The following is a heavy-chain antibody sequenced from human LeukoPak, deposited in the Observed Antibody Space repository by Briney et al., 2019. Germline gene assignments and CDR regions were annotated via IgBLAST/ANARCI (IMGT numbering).Heavy chain of an antibody. D-gene: IGHD6-19*01. J-gene: IGHJ4*02. CDR3: ARRSGWSYYFDS. Sequence: PGGSLRLSCAASGFTFSEYGMNWVRQAPGKGLEWVSYISAGSSTIYYADSVKGRFTISRDNARNSLYLQMNSLRDEDTAVYYCARRSGWSYYFDSWGQGILVTVSS. V-gene: IGHV3-48*02. CDR2: ISAGSSTI. CDR1: GFTFSEYG.